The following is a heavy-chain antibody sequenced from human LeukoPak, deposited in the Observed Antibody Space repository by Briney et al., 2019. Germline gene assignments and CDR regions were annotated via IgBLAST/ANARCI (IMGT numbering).Heavy chain of an antibody. V-gene: IGHV1-2*02. CDR3: ARLCSSTSCSPSY. D-gene: IGHD2-2*01. Sequence: ASVKVSCKASGYTFTGYYMHWVRQAPGQGLEWMGWINPNSGGTNYAQKFQGRVTMTRDTSISTACMELSRLRSDDTAVYYCARLCSSTSCSPSYWGQGTLVTVSS. CDR2: INPNSGGT. CDR1: GYTFTGYY. J-gene: IGHJ4*02.